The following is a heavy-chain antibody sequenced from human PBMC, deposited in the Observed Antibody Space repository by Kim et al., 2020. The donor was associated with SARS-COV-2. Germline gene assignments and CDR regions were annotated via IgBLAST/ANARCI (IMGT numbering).Heavy chain of an antibody. Sequence: SETLSLTCTVSGGSISSYYWSWIRQPPGKGLEWIGYIYYSGSTNYNPSLKSRVTISVDTSKNQFSLKLSSVTAADTAVYYCARAWTEWGWSSPTTTYYYGMDVWGQGTTVTVSS. V-gene: IGHV4-59*01. D-gene: IGHD1-26*01. CDR2: IYYSGST. J-gene: IGHJ6*02. CDR3: ARAWTEWGWSSPTTTYYYGMDV. CDR1: GGSISSYY.